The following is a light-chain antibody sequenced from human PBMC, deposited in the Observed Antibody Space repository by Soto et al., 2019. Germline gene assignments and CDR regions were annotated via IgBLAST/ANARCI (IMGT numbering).Light chain of an antibody. CDR3: QTWGTGIVI. CDR2: LNRDGSH. CDR1: SGHSNYA. V-gene: IGLV4-69*01. Sequence: QSVLTQSPSASSSLGASVKLTCTLSSGHSNYAIAWHQQQPEKGPRYLMKLNRDGSHSKGDGIPNLFSGSSTGAERYLTISSLQTEDEADYYCQTWGTGIVIFGGGTKVTVL. J-gene: IGLJ2*01.